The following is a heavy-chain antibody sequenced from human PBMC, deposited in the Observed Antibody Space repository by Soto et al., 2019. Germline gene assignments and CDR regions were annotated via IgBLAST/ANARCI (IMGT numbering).Heavy chain of an antibody. Sequence: EVRLLESGGGLVQPGGSLRLSCVVSGFTFPNHGVTWVRQVPGKGLEGGCGFSGGSGTTHYPDRLRGRFTISRDDPRPTVYLQMNSLGAADTAVYYCVRWTGFGDFWGQGTLVTVSS. CDR2: FSGGSGTT. CDR3: VRWTGFGDF. J-gene: IGHJ4*02. D-gene: IGHD3-10*01. CDR1: GFTFPNHG. V-gene: IGHV3-23*01.